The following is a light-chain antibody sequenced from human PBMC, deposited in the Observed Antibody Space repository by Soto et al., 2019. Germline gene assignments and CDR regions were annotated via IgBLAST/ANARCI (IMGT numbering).Light chain of an antibody. CDR2: EAT. Sequence: QSVLTQPASVSGSPGQSITVSCTGTKNNLGSYDLVSWYQKYPDKAPTPLIYEATKRPSGISDRFSGSKSGFTASLTISGLRAEDEADYYCCSLEGSNALVVFGGGTKLTVL. J-gene: IGLJ2*01. CDR1: KNNLGSYDL. V-gene: IGLV2-23*01. CDR3: CSLEGSNALVV.